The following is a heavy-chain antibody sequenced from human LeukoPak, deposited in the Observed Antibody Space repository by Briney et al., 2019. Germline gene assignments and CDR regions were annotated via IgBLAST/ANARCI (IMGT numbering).Heavy chain of an antibody. J-gene: IGHJ4*02. V-gene: IGHV3-20*04. CDR2: ISWNGGST. D-gene: IGHD2-15*01. CDR1: GFTFDDYD. CDR3: ARKFGDSCFN. Sequence: SGGSPRLSCAASGFTFDDYDMIWLRQAPGKGLGWVSYISWNGGSTSYADSVKGRFTISRDNADKSLYLQMNSLRAEDTALYYCARKFGDSCFNWGQGTLVTVSS.